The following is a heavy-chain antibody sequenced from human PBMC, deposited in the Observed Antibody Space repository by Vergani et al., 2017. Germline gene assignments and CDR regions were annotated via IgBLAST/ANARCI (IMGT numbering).Heavy chain of an antibody. CDR1: GLMFNNYG. CDR3: ARDMGLGYCSSTSCYTYAY. V-gene: IGHV3-30*03. CDR2: ISPDGSNK. J-gene: IGHJ4*02. Sequence: QVQLVESGGGVVQPGRSLRLSCETSGLMFNNYGMHWVRQAPGKGLEWVAVISPDGSNKHYEDSVKGRFTISRDNSQNTLYMQKDSLTAEDTAVYYCARDMGLGYCSSTSCYTYAYWGQGTLATVSS. D-gene: IGHD2-2*02.